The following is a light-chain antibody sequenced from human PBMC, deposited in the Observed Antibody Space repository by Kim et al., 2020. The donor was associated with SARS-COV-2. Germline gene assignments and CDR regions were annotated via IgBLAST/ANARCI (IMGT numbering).Light chain of an antibody. CDR2: KAS. CDR1: QSISSW. CDR3: QQYNSYSTWT. J-gene: IGKJ1*01. V-gene: IGKV1-5*03. Sequence: SVGDRVTITCRASQSISSWLAWYQQKPGKAPKLLIYKASSLESGVPSRFSGSGSGTEFTLTISSLQPDDFATYYCQQYNSYSTWTFGQGTKVDIK.